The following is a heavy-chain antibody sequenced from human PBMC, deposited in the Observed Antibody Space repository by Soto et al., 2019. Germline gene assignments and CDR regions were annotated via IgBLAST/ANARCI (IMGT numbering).Heavy chain of an antibody. Sequence: SETLSLTGTVSGGSISGHYWTWIRQPPGKELEWIGYIFYSGATNYNPSLKSRVTLSVDTSKNQFSLKLRSVTAADTAVYNCARVGSSGWAPDYWGRGTLVTVSS. D-gene: IGHD6-19*01. V-gene: IGHV4-59*11. CDR2: IFYSGAT. J-gene: IGHJ4*02. CDR3: ARVGSSGWAPDY. CDR1: GGSISGHY.